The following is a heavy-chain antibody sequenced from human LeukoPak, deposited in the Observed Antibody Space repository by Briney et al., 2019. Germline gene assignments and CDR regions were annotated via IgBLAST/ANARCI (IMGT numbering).Heavy chain of an antibody. CDR1: GFTFSTYA. D-gene: IGHD5-12*01. CDR2: ISTSGDYT. J-gene: IGHJ4*02. V-gene: IGHV3-23*01. Sequence: PGGSLRLSCAASGFTFSTYAMSWVRQAPGKGLEWVSGISTSGDYTYYADSVGGRFIISRDNSKNTLYLQMNSLGAADTAVYYCAKDRAGYSGARGFDWWGQGTLVTVSS. CDR3: AKDRAGYSGARGFDW.